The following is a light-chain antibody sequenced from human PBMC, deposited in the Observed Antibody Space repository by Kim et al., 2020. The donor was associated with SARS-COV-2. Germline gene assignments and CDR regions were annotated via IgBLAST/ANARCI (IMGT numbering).Light chain of an antibody. CDR3: AAWDDSLSGVV. CDR1: SSNIGSNY. CDR2: RNN. J-gene: IGLJ2*01. Sequence: GQRVTISCSGSSSNIGSNYVYWYQPLPGTAPKLLIYRNNQRPSGVPDRFSGSQSGTSASLAISGLRSEDEADYYCAAWDDSLSGVVFGGGTQLTVL. V-gene: IGLV1-47*01.